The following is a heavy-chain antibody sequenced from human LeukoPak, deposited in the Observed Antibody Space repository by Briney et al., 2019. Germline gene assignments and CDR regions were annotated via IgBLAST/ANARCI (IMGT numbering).Heavy chain of an antibody. V-gene: IGHV1-8*01. J-gene: IGHJ4*02. CDR2: MNPNSGNT. Sequence: GASVKVSCKASGYTFTSYDINWVRQAAGQGLEWMGWMNPNSGNTGYAQKFQGRVTMTRNTSISTAYMELSSLRSEDTAVYYCARSSTARLRSFDYWGQGTLVTVSS. CDR3: ARSSTARLRSFDY. D-gene: IGHD5/OR15-5a*01. CDR1: GYTFTSYD.